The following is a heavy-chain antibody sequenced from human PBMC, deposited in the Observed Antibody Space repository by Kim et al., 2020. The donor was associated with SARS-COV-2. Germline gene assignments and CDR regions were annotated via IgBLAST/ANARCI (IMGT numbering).Heavy chain of an antibody. CDR1: GVSISSGSYY. CDR3: AGDSWFGEFPLP. CDR2: VETSGGT. J-gene: IGHJ5*02. V-gene: IGHV4-61*02. Sequence: SETRSLTCTVSGVSISSGSYYWSWIRQPALKGLEWIGLVETSGGTNYNPSLERLVTISVDTSKNQFSLKLSSVTAADTAVYYCAGDSWFGEFPLPWGQGTLVTVSS. D-gene: IGHD3-10*01.